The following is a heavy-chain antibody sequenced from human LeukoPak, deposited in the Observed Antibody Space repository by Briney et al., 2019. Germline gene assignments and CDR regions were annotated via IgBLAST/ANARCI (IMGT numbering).Heavy chain of an antibody. D-gene: IGHD1-14*01. V-gene: IGHV3-21*01. CDR3: ARAPDSLQSDY. J-gene: IGHJ4*02. CDR1: GFTFSNYA. CDR2: ISSSSSYI. Sequence: GGSLRLSCAASGFTFSNYAMSWVRQAPGKGLEWVSSISSSSSYIYYADSVKGRFTISRDNAKNSLYLQMNSLRAEDTAVYYCARAPDSLQSDYWGQGTLVTVSS.